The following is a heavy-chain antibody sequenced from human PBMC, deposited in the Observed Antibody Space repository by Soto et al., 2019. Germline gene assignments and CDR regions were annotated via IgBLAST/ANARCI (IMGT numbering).Heavy chain of an antibody. CDR2: VYCTGST. J-gene: IGHJ5*02. D-gene: IGHD2-21*02. CDR1: GASIRSTDYY. V-gene: IGHV4-30-4*01. CDR3: VRTAREGAVAPHWFDR. Sequence: SETLSLTCTVSGASIRSTDYYWSWIRQTPGKGLEWIGYVYCTGSTYYNPSLMSRLTISVDTSKNQFSLKLTSVTAAETAVYYCVRTAREGAVAPHWFDRWGQGTQVTVSS.